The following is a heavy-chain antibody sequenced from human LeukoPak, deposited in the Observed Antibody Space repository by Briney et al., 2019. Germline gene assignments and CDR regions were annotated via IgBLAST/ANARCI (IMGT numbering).Heavy chain of an antibody. CDR3: ARRGAVAGTTEDY. J-gene: IGHJ4*02. CDR2: ISGYNGNT. D-gene: IGHD6-19*01. CDR1: GYTFTAFA. Sequence: ASVKVSCKASGYTFTAFAISWVRQAPGQGLECMGWISGYNGNTNYAQKFQGRVTMTTDTSTNTAFMELRSLRSDDTAVCYCARRGAVAGTTEDYWGQGTLVTVSS. V-gene: IGHV1-18*01.